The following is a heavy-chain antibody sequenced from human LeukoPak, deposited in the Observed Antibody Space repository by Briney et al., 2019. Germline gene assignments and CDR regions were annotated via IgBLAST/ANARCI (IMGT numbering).Heavy chain of an antibody. D-gene: IGHD6-19*01. V-gene: IGHV3-64*01. Sequence: GGSLRLSCAASGFTFSSYAMHWVRQAPGKGLEYVSAISSNGGSTYYANSVKGRFTISRDNSKNTLYLQMGSPRAEDMAVYYCARGFRGIAVAGPFDYWGQGTLVTVSS. CDR1: GFTFSSYA. CDR3: ARGFRGIAVAGPFDY. J-gene: IGHJ4*02. CDR2: ISSNGGST.